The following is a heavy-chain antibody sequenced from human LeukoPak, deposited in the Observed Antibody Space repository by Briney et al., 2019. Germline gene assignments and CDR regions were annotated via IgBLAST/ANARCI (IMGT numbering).Heavy chain of an antibody. CDR1: GFTVSSNY. CDR2: IYSGGST. V-gene: IGHV3-66*01. J-gene: IGHJ3*02. CDR3: AREIEHDAFDI. D-gene: IGHD1/OR15-1a*01. Sequence: SGGSLRLSCAASGFTVSSNYMSWVRQAPGKGLEWVSVIYSGGSTYYADSVKDRFTISRDNSKNTLYLQMNSLRAEDTAVYYCAREIEHDAFDIWGQGTMVTVSS.